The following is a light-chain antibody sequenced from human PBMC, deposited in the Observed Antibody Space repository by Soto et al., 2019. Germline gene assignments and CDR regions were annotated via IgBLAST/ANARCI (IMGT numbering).Light chain of an antibody. CDR1: SSNIGAGYD. CDR2: GNS. J-gene: IGLJ3*02. Sequence: QSVLTQPPSVSGAPGQRVTISCTGSSSNIGAGYDVHWYQQLPGTAPKLLIYGNSNRPSGVPDRFSGSKSGTSASLAITGLQAEDEADYYCQSYDSSLSGWVFAERPSSPS. V-gene: IGLV1-40*01. CDR3: QSYDSSLSGWV.